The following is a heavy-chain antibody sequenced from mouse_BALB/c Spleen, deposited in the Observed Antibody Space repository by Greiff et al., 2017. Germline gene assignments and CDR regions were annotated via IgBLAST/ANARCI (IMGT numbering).Heavy chain of an antibody. CDR3: ANDDAMDY. Sequence: VKLVESGAELARPGASVKLSCKASGYTFTSYWMQWVKQRPGQGLEWIGAIYPGDGDTRYTQKFKGKATLTADKSSSTAYMQLSSLASEDSVGYYCANDDAMDYWGQGTSVTVSS. J-gene: IGHJ4*01. CDR2: IYPGDGDT. CDR1: GYTFTSYW. D-gene: IGHD2-12*01. V-gene: IGHV1-87*01.